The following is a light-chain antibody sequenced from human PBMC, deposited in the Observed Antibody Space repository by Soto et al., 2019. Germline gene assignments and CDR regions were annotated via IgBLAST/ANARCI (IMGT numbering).Light chain of an antibody. J-gene: IGLJ1*01. CDR2: EVT. V-gene: IGLV2-14*01. CDR1: SSDVGGYNY. Sequence: QSALTQPASVSGSPGQSITISCTGTSSDVGGYNYVSWYQQHPGKAPKLIIYEVTNRPSGVSDRFSGSKSDNTASLTISGLQTEDEADYYCCSYVSSKTYLFGTGTKVTVL. CDR3: CSYVSSKTYL.